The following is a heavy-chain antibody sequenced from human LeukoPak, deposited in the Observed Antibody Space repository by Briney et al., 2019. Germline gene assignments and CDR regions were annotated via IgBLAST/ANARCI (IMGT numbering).Heavy chain of an antibody. CDR3: ARDSTVTTSFDY. CDR1: GFTFGSYE. Sequence: GGSLRLSCAASGFTFGSYEMNWVRQAPGKGLEWVSYISPGGTTIYYADSVKGRFTISRDNAKNSLYLQMNNLGAEDSAVYYCARDSTVTTSFDYWGQGTLVTVSS. D-gene: IGHD4-17*01. CDR2: ISPGGTTI. J-gene: IGHJ4*02. V-gene: IGHV3-48*03.